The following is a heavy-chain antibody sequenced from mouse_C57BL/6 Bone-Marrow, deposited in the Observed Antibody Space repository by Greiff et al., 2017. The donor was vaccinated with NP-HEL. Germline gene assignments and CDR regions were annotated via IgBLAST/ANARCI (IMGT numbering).Heavy chain of an antibody. CDR1: GFSLTSYG. D-gene: IGHD2-1*01. CDR2: IWSGGGT. CDR3: ARSAYGKGTYYFDY. J-gene: IGHJ2*01. Sequence: QVQLKESGPGLVQPSQSLSITCTVSGFSLTSYGVHWVRQSPGKGLEWLGVIWSGGGTDYNAAFISRLSISKDNSKSQVFFKMNSLQADDTAIYYCARSAYGKGTYYFDYWGQGTTLTVSS. V-gene: IGHV2-2*01.